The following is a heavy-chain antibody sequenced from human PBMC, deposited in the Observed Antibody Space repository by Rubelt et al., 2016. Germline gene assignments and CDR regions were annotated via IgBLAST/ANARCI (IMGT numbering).Heavy chain of an antibody. D-gene: IGHD6-13*01. J-gene: IGHJ4*02. V-gene: IGHV3-30*04. CDR3: ARAGSSWSPPNDY. CDR2: ISYDGINK. CDR1: GFTFSTCA. Sequence: QVQLVESGGGVVQPGRSLRLSCVGSGFTFSTCAMHWVRQAPGRGLEWVAGISYDGINKYYADSVKGRFTISRDNSKKKLYLQMNSRRAEDTAVYYCARAGSSWSPPNDYWGQGTLVTVSS.